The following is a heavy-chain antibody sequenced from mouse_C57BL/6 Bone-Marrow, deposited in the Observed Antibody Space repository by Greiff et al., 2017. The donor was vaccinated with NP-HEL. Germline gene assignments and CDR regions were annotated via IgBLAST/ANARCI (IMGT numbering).Heavy chain of an antibody. Sequence: EVKLMESGAELVRPGASVKLSCTASGFNIKDDYMHWVKQRPEQGLEWIGWIDPENGDTEYASKFQGKATITADTSSNTAYLQLSSLTSEDTAVYYCTTNDGDYWGQGTTLTVSS. J-gene: IGHJ2*01. CDR1: GFNIKDDY. CDR2: IDPENGDT. CDR3: TTNDGDY. D-gene: IGHD2-12*01. V-gene: IGHV14-4*01.